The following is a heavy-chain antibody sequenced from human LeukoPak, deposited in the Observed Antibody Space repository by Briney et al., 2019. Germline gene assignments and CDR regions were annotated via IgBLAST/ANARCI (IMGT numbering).Heavy chain of an antibody. Sequence: ASVKVSCKASGYTFTGYYMHWVRQAPGQGLEWMGWINPNSGGTNYAQKFQGRVTMTRDTSISTAYMELSRLRSDDTAVYYCARDWVRRQQLPWNWFDPWGQGTLVTVSS. CDR1: GYTFTGYY. CDR2: INPNSGGT. V-gene: IGHV1-2*02. J-gene: IGHJ5*02. D-gene: IGHD6-13*01. CDR3: ARDWVRRQQLPWNWFDP.